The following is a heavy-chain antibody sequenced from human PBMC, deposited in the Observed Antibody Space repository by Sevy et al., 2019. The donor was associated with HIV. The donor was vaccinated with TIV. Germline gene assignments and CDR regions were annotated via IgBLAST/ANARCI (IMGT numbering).Heavy chain of an antibody. J-gene: IGHJ6*02. CDR1: GFTFSSYA. D-gene: IGHD6-13*01. Sequence: GGSLRLSCAASGFTFSSYAMSWVRQAPGKGLEWVSAISGSGGSTYYADSVKGRFTISRDNSKNTLSLQMNSLRAEDTAVYYCAKDSAAGTGYYYYYGMDVWGQGTTVTVSS. V-gene: IGHV3-23*01. CDR3: AKDSAAGTGYYYYYGMDV. CDR2: ISGSGGST.